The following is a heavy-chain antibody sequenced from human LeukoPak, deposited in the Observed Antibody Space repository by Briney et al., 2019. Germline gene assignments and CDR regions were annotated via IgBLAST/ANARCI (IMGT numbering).Heavy chain of an antibody. J-gene: IGHJ5*02. CDR2: IYYSGST. CDR3: ARSKRQWLGPYNLFDP. D-gene: IGHD6-19*01. CDR1: GGSISSYY. Sequence: PSETLSLTCTVSGGSISSYYWSWIRQPPGKGLEWIGYIYYSGSTNYNPSLKSRVTISVDTSKNQFSLKLSSVTAADTAVYYCARSKRQWLGPYNLFDPWGQGTLVNVSS. V-gene: IGHV4-59*01.